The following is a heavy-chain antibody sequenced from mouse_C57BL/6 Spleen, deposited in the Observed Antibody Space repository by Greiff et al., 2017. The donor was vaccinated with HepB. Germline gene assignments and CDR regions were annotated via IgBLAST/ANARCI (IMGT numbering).Heavy chain of an antibody. Sequence: QVTLKVSGPGILQSSQSLSLSCSFSGFSLSTSGMGVSWIRQPSGQGLEWLAHSYWGDAKCDNPSLKSRLTISKDTSRNQAFLKITSVDTADTATYCRARRGFNSYGSSYGGWYIDVWGTGTTVTVSS. D-gene: IGHD1-1*01. CDR1: GFSLSTSGMG. J-gene: IGHJ1*03. CDR2: SYWGDAK. V-gene: IGHV8-12*01. CDR3: ARRGFNSYGSSYGGWYIDV.